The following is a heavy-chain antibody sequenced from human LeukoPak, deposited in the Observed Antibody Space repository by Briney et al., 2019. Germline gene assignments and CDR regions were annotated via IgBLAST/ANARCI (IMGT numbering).Heavy chain of an antibody. CDR3: ARHVDGAGWFDP. Sequence: SETLSLTCTVSGGSISSYYWSWLRQPPGKGLEWIGYIYTSGSTNYNPSLKSRVTISVDTSKNQFSLKLSSVTAADTAVYYCARHVDGAGWFDPWGQGTLVTVSS. CDR1: GGSISSYY. V-gene: IGHV4-4*09. D-gene: IGHD1-26*01. CDR2: IYTSGST. J-gene: IGHJ5*02.